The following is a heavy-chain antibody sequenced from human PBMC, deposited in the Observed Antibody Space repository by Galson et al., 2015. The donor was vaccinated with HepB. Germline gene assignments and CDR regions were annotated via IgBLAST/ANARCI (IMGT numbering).Heavy chain of an antibody. V-gene: IGHV3-11*03. CDR2: ISSAGDYT. CDR1: GFIFSDYY. D-gene: IGHD2-15*01. J-gene: IGHJ5*02. Sequence: SLRLSCAASGFIFSDYYMSWIRQAPGEGLEWVSSISSAGDYTNYADSVKGRFTVSRDNAQNSLSLQMNSLRAEDTAVYYCAKYCRGVTCYSGGERWFDPWGHGTPVTVSS. CDR3: AKYCRGVTCYSGGERWFDP.